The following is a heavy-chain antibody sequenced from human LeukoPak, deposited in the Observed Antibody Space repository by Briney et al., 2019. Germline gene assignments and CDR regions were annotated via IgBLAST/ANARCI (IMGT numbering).Heavy chain of an antibody. Sequence: GGSLRLSCAASGFTFSSYWMHWVRQAPGKGLLWVSRINSDGSSTSYADSVKGRFTISRDNAKNTLYLQMNSLRAEDTAVYYCARRIAAAAAPYYFDYWGQGTLVTVSS. CDR2: INSDGSST. CDR1: GFTFSSYW. CDR3: ARRIAAAAAPYYFDY. V-gene: IGHV3-74*01. J-gene: IGHJ4*02. D-gene: IGHD6-13*01.